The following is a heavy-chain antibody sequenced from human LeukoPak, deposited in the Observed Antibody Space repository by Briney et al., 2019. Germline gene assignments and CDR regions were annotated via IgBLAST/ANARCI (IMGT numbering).Heavy chain of an antibody. Sequence: AASVKVSCKVSGYTLTELSMHWVRQAPGNGLEWMGGFDPEDGETIYAQKFQGRVTMTEDTSTDTAYMELSSLRSEDTAVYYCATSKRAYGDYVAFDIWGQGTMVTVSS. V-gene: IGHV1-24*01. CDR2: FDPEDGET. J-gene: IGHJ3*02. CDR1: GYTLTELS. CDR3: ATSKRAYGDYVAFDI. D-gene: IGHD4-17*01.